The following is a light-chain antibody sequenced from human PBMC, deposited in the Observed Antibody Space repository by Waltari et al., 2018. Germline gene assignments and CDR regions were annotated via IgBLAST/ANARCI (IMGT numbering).Light chain of an antibody. CDR3: QHYLKLPVT. V-gene: IGKV3-20*01. Sequence: EIVLTQSPGTLSLSLGERATVSCRASQSVSRALAWYQQKPGQVPRLRIYGASTRATGSPDRFSGSGSGTDFSLTISRLEPDDFAVYYCQHYLKLPVTFGQGTTVEI. CDR1: QSVSRA. CDR2: GAS. J-gene: IGKJ1*01.